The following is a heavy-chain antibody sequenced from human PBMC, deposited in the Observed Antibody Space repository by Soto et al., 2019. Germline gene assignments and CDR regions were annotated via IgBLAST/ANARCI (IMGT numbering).Heavy chain of an antibody. D-gene: IGHD6-13*01. CDR3: ARGTAALVNYFNY. CDR1: GFTFSTYS. V-gene: IGHV3-21*01. CDR2: ISSSSAYI. J-gene: IGHJ4*02. Sequence: NPGGSLRLSCAASGFTFSTYSMNWVRQAPGKGLEWVSSISSSSAYIFYADSVRGRFTISRDNAKNSLYLQMSSLRADDTAVYYCARGTAALVNYFNYWGLGTLVTVSS.